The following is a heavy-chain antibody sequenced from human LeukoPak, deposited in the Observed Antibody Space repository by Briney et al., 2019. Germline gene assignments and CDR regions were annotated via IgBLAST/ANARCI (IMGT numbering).Heavy chain of an antibody. D-gene: IGHD6-25*01. Sequence: ASVKVSCKASGYAFTSYDINWVRQATGQGLEWMGWMNPNSGNTGYAQKFQGRVTITRNTSISTAYMELSSLRSEDTAVYYCARVRAADEKDDAFDIWGQGTMVTVSS. V-gene: IGHV1-8*03. CDR2: MNPNSGNT. CDR3: ARVRAADEKDDAFDI. CDR1: GYAFTSYD. J-gene: IGHJ3*02.